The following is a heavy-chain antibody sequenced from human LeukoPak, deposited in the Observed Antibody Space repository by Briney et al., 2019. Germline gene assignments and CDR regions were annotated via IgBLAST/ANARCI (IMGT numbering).Heavy chain of an antibody. CDR1: GYSISSGYY. V-gene: IGHV4-38-2*02. Sequence: SETLSLTCAVSGYSISSGYYWGWIRQPPGKGLEWIGSIYHNGSTYYNPSLKSRVTISVDTSKNQFSLKLSSVTAADTAVYYCARDSGTIPSGGSDNWFDPWGQGTLVTVSS. J-gene: IGHJ5*02. CDR3: ARDSGTIPSGGSDNWFDP. D-gene: IGHD2-15*01. CDR2: IYHNGST.